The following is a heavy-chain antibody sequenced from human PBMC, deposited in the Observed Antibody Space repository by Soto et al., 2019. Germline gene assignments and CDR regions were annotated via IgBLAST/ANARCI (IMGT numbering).Heavy chain of an antibody. CDR3: AKDITIMITFGGVIDY. V-gene: IGHV3-9*01. CDR1: GFTFDDYA. D-gene: IGHD3-16*01. J-gene: IGHJ4*02. Sequence: GGSLRLSCAASGFTFDDYAMHWVRQAPGKGLEWVSGISWNSGSIGYADSVKGRFTISRDNAKNSLYLQMNSLRAEDTALYYCAKDITIMITFGGVIDYWGQGTLVTVSS. CDR2: ISWNSGSI.